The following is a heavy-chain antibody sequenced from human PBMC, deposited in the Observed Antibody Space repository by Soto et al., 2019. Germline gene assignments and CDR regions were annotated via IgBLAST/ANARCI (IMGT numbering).Heavy chain of an antibody. CDR1: GYSISSGYY. D-gene: IGHD1-26*01. CDR3: ARVRSGSFSH. Sequence: PSETLSLTCAVSGYSISSGYYWGWIRQPPGKGLEWIGSIYHSGSTNYNPSLKSRVTISVDTSKDQFSLKLSSVTAADTAVYYCARVRSGSFSHWGQGTRVTVSS. CDR2: IYHSGST. J-gene: IGHJ4*02. V-gene: IGHV4-38-2*01.